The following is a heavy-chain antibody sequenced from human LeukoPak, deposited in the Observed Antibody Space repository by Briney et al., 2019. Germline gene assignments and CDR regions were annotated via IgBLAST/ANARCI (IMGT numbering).Heavy chain of an antibody. J-gene: IGHJ4*02. D-gene: IGHD5-12*01. CDR1: GFTFSSYA. CDR2: ISGSGGST. V-gene: IGHV3-23*01. CDR3: ARVMGGIVAKRPDY. Sequence: GGSLRLSCAGFGFTFSSYAMSWVRQAPGKGLEWVSIISGSGGSTYYADSVKGRFTISRDNSNNTLYLQMNSLRAEDTAVYFCARVMGGIVAKRPDYWGQGTLVTVSS.